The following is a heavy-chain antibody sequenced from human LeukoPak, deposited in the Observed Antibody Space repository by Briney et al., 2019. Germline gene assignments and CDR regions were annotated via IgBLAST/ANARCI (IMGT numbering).Heavy chain of an antibody. V-gene: IGHV3-13*01. Sequence: PGGSLRLSCAASGFTFRSYDMHWVRQATGKGLEWVSGIGTAGEIYYPGSVKGRFTISRENAKNSLYLQMNSLRAGDTAVYYCASLKFRYYYMDVWGKGTTVTISS. CDR3: ASLKFRYYYMDV. D-gene: IGHD3-10*01. CDR1: GFTFRSYD. CDR2: IGTAGEI. J-gene: IGHJ6*03.